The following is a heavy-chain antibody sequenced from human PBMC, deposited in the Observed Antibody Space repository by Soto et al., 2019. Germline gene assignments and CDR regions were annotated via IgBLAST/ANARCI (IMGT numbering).Heavy chain of an antibody. CDR2: ISDSGGST. Sequence: EVQLLESGGGLVQPGGSLRVPCEASGFTFSNYAMTWVRQAPGRGLEWVSTISDSGGSTHYADSVKGRFTISRDNSKNTLYLQMNSLRAEDTAVYYCANGWFGELTPYYYMDVWGKGTTVTVSS. CDR3: ANGWFGELTPYYYMDV. J-gene: IGHJ6*03. V-gene: IGHV3-23*01. D-gene: IGHD3-10*01. CDR1: GFTFSNYA.